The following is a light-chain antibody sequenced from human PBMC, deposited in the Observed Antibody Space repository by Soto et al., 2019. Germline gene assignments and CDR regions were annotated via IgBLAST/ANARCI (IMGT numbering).Light chain of an antibody. CDR1: HNSNS. Sequence: IQMTQSSPSLSASVGGRASISCRPSHNSNSLNRYRIKPGKAPNILNYTASTLQFAAAATSGCTGFGTDFTLIISSLQYEDFATYYCQQSYSTPVTFGPGTKVDIK. CDR3: QQSYSTPVT. V-gene: IGKV1-39*01. CDR2: TAS. J-gene: IGKJ3*01.